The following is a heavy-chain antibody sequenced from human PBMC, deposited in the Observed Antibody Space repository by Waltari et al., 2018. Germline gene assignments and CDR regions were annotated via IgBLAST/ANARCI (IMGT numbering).Heavy chain of an antibody. V-gene: IGHV4-39*07. Sequence: QLQLQESGPGLVKPSETLSLTCTVSGGSISSSSYYWGWIRQPPGKGLEWIGSIYYSGSTYYNPSLKSRVTISVDTSKNQFSLKLSSVTAADTAVYYCARLYRSSGWYTGSVFDYWGQGTLVTVSS. J-gene: IGHJ4*02. CDR1: GGSISSSSYY. CDR2: IYYSGST. CDR3: ARLYRSSGWYTGSVFDY. D-gene: IGHD6-19*01.